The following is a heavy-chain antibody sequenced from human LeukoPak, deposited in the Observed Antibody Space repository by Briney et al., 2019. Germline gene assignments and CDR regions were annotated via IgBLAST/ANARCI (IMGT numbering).Heavy chain of an antibody. CDR3: AKRERRVIRYSGYYFDY. CDR2: ISSSATNT. CDR1: GFTFSSYS. Sequence: GGSLRLSCAASGFTFSSYSMNWVRQAPGKGLEWVSTISSSATNTYYADSVKGRFTISRDNSKNTVSLQMNSLRVEDSAVYFCAKRERRVIRYSGYYFDYWAQGTLVTVSS. D-gene: IGHD6-19*01. J-gene: IGHJ4*02. V-gene: IGHV3-23*01.